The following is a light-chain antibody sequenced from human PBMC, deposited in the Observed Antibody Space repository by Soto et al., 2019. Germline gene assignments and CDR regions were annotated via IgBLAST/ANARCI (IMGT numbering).Light chain of an antibody. CDR3: SSSGASSTL. CDR1: SSDIGSYNY. CDR2: AVS. V-gene: IGLV2-14*03. Sequence: QSVLTQPASLSGSPGQSITISCTGTSSDIGSYNYVSWYQQHPGKAPKLMIFAVSYRPSGISDRFSGSKSGNTASLTISGLHPADEAEYYCSSSGASSTLFGGGNQLTV. J-gene: IGLJ2*01.